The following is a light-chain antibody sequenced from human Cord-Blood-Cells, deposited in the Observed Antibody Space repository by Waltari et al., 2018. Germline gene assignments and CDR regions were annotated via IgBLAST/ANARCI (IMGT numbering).Light chain of an antibody. CDR3: SSDTSSSTWV. V-gene: IGLV2-14*01. Sequence: QSALTQPASVSGSPGQSITISCTGTSSDVGGYNYVSWYQQHPGKAPKRMIYDVSKRPSGVSNRFSGSKSGNTASLTISGLQAEDEADYYCSSDTSSSTWVFGGGTKLTVL. CDR2: DVS. J-gene: IGLJ3*02. CDR1: SSDVGGYNY.